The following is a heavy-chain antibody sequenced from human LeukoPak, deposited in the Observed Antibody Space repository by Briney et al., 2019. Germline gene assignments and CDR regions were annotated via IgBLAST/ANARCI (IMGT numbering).Heavy chain of an antibody. Sequence: TGGSLRLSCAASGFTFSSYGMHWVRQAPGKGLEWVSVIYSGGSTYYADSVKGRFTISRDNSKNTLYLQMNSLRAEDTAVYYCARVDGYSNVFGYWGQGTLVTVSS. CDR3: ARVDGYSNVFGY. D-gene: IGHD4-11*01. V-gene: IGHV3-53*01. CDR2: IYSGGST. CDR1: GFTFSSYG. J-gene: IGHJ4*02.